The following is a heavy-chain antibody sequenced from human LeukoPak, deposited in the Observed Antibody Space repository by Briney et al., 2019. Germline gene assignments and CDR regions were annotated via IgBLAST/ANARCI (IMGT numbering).Heavy chain of an antibody. CDR2: IYYSEST. V-gene: IGHV4-34*01. Sequence: SETLSLTCAVYGGSFSGYYWGWIRQPPGKGLEWIGNIYYSESTYYNPSLKSRVTMSIDTSRNQFSLKLRSVTAADTAVYYCARRPNWNYSNWFDPWGQGTLVTVSS. CDR3: ARRPNWNYSNWFDP. D-gene: IGHD1-7*01. CDR1: GGSFSGYY. J-gene: IGHJ5*02.